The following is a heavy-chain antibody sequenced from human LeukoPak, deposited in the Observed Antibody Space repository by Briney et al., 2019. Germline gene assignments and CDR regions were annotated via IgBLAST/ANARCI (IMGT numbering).Heavy chain of an antibody. V-gene: IGHV3-66*02. Sequence: GGSLRLSCAASGFTVSSNYMSWVRQAPGKGLEWVSVIYSGGSTYYADSVKGRFTISRDNSKNTLYLQRNSLRAEDTAVYYCAREGSSWPRDFQHWGQGTLVTVSS. CDR2: IYSGGST. CDR3: AREGSSWPRDFQH. D-gene: IGHD6-13*01. J-gene: IGHJ1*01. CDR1: GFTVSSNY.